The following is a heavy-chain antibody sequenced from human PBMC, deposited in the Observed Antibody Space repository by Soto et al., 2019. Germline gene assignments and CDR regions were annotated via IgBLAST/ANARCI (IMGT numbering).Heavy chain of an antibody. V-gene: IGHV4-59*08. Sequence: PSETLSLTCAVSNSPISDFYWSWFRQPPGQGLEWVGYIYYTGTTTYNPSLRSRVDISIDASKSQFSLDLRSVTAADTAVYYCARLGGYYQAFDSWGHGALVTSPQ. CDR1: NSPISDFY. D-gene: IGHD3-22*01. CDR3: ARLGGYYQAFDS. CDR2: IYYTGTT. J-gene: IGHJ4*01.